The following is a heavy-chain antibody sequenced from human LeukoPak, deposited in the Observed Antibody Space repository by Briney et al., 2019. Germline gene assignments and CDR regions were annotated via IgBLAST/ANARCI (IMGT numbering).Heavy chain of an antibody. D-gene: IGHD3-9*01. Sequence: GGSLRLSCAASGITVSSNYMSWVRQTPGKGLEWVSVTYTGGSTYYADSVKGRFTVSRDTSKNTLYLQMNSLRVEDTAVYYCARKKYFDWLLYYWGQGTLVTVSS. CDR2: TYTGGST. CDR1: GITVSSNY. V-gene: IGHV3-66*01. J-gene: IGHJ4*02. CDR3: ARKKYFDWLLYY.